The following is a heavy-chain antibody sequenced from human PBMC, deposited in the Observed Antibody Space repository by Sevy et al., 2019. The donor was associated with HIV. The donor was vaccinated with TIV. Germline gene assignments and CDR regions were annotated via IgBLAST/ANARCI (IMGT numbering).Heavy chain of an antibody. CDR1: GYSFTSYW. CDR3: ARDIAAAGTSDAFDI. CDR2: IYPGDSDT. J-gene: IGHJ3*02. V-gene: IGHV5-51*01. Sequence: HGESLKISCKGSGYSFTSYWIGWVRQMPGKGLEWVGIIYPGDSDTRYSPSFQGKVTISADKSISTPYLQWSSRKASDTAMYYCARDIAAAGTSDAFDIWGQGTMVTVSS. D-gene: IGHD6-13*01.